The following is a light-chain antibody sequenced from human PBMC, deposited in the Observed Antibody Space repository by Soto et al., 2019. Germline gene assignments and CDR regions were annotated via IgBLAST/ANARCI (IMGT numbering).Light chain of an antibody. CDR1: SSDVGSYNL. J-gene: IGLJ3*02. CDR2: EVI. CDR3: CSYAGSNTFVV. Sequence: SALTQPASVSGSPGQSITISCTGTSSDVGSYNLVSWYQQHPGKAPKLMIYEVIKRPSGVSNRFSGSKSGNTASLTISGLQAEDEADYYFCSYAGSNTFVVFGGGTKVTVL. V-gene: IGLV2-23*02.